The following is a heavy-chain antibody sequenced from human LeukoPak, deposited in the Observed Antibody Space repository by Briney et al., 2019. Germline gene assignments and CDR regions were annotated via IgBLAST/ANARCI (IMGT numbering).Heavy chain of an antibody. V-gene: IGHV4-59*08. CDR3: AKTVFLGAWHFDY. CDR2: IYYSGST. Sequence: SETLSLTCTVSGGSISSYYWSWIRQPPGKGLEWIGYIYYSGSTNSNPSLKIRDTISVDTSRNQFSLKLSSVTAADTAVYYCAKTVFLGAWHFDYWGQGTLVTVSS. J-gene: IGHJ4*02. CDR1: GGSISSYY. D-gene: IGHD3-3*01.